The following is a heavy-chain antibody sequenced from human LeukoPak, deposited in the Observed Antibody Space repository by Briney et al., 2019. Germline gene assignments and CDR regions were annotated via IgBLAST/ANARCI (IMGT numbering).Heavy chain of an antibody. J-gene: IGHJ3*02. CDR3: AREGLVTYDAFDI. Sequence: GGSLRPSCAASGFTFSSYWMSWVRQAPGKGLEWVANIKQDGSEKYYVDSVKGRFTISRDNAKNSLYLQMNSLRAEDTAVYYCAREGLVTYDAFDIWGQGTMVTVSS. CDR2: IKQDGSEK. CDR1: GFTFSSYW. V-gene: IGHV3-7*01. D-gene: IGHD3/OR15-3a*01.